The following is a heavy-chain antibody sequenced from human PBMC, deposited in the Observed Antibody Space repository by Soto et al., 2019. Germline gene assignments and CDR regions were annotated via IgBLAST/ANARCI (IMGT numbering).Heavy chain of an antibody. D-gene: IGHD5-18*01. J-gene: IGHJ5*01. CDR2: IYYSGNT. CDR3: ASIPVDTSMIYCFDP. V-gene: IGHV4-61*01. Sequence: SETLSLTWTVSGDSVTSGNYYWSWIRQPPGKGLEWIGYIYYSGNTSYSPSLKSRVTMSLDRSNNQFSLNLSSVTAADTAVYSCASIPVDTSMIYCFDPWGQGILVTVSS. CDR1: GDSVTSGNYY.